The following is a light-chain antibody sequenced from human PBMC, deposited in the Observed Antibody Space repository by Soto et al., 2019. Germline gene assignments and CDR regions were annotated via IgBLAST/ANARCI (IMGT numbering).Light chain of an antibody. CDR2: DAY. V-gene: IGKV3-11*01. J-gene: IGKJ5*01. CDR3: QQRHRSPIT. Sequence: EVVLSQSSVTLSLSPGERATCSCRASQSFRVLLSWYQQKPGQAPMLLIYDAYNRATGIPPRFSGSGSGTDFTLTISSLEPEDSAIYYCQQRHRSPITFGQGTRLEIK. CDR1: QSFRVL.